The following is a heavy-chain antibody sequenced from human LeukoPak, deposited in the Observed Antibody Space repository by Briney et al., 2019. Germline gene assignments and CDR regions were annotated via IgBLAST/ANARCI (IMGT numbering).Heavy chain of an antibody. Sequence: GGSLRLSCAASGFAFGDYWMTWVRQAPGKGLEWVAHIKKDGSEKYYVASVRGRFTISRDNAKNSLYLQMNSLRAEDTAVYYCARDPPGIAAAGPVFDYWGQGTLVTVSS. V-gene: IGHV3-7*01. CDR3: ARDPPGIAAAGPVFDY. CDR2: IKKDGSEK. J-gene: IGHJ4*02. D-gene: IGHD6-13*01. CDR1: GFAFGDYW.